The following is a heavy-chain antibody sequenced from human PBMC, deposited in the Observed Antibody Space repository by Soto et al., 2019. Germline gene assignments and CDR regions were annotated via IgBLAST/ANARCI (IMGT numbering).Heavy chain of an antibody. CDR2: MNPNSGNT. Sequence: ASVKVSCKASGYTFTSYDINWVRQATGQGLEWMGWMNPNSGNTGYAQKFQGRVTMTRNTSISTAYMELSSLRSEDTAVYYCARGGLITIFGVVITENYGMDVWGQGTTVTAP. CDR1: GYTFTSYD. CDR3: ARGGLITIFGVVITENYGMDV. D-gene: IGHD3-3*01. V-gene: IGHV1-8*01. J-gene: IGHJ6*02.